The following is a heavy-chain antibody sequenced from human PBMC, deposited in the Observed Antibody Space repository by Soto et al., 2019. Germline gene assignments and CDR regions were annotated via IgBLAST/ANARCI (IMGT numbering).Heavy chain of an antibody. D-gene: IGHD6-6*01. V-gene: IGHV3-21*01. CDR1: GFSFSAYG. CDR3: ARDRSGDSSSWYDAFDI. Sequence: PGGSLRLSCAASGFSFSAYGMHWARQAPGKGLEWVSAISSSSSYIYYADSVKGRFTISRDNAKNSLYLQMNSLRAEDTAVYYCARDRSGDSSSWYDAFDIWGQGTMVTVSS. CDR2: ISSSSSYI. J-gene: IGHJ3*02.